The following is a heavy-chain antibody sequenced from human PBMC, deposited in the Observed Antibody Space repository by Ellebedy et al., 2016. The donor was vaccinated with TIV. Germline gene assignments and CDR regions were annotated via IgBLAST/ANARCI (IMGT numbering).Heavy chain of an antibody. CDR2: IYHRGGT. D-gene: IGHD1-14*01. Sequence: MPSETLSLTCAVSGGSITSEYWWAWVRQPPGGALEWIAEIYHRGGTNYKSSLKSRVTMSLDKSKNQFSLRLNSVTAADTAVYYCARTGGYFFDYWGQGSLVTVSS. CDR3: ARTGGYFFDY. V-gene: IGHV4-4*02. J-gene: IGHJ4*02. CDR1: GGSITSEYW.